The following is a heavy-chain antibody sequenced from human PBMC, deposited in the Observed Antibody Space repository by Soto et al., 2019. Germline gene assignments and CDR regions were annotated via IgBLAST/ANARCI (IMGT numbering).Heavy chain of an antibody. CDR1: GGSISSSSYY. D-gene: IGHD3-10*01. CDR3: ASGRFGELFRDYYYYGMDV. V-gene: IGHV4-39*01. J-gene: IGHJ6*02. CDR2: IYYSGST. Sequence: PSETLSLTCTVSGGSISSSSYYWGWIRQPPGKGLEWIGSIYYSGSTYYNPSLKSRVTISVDTSKNQFSLKLSSVTAADTAVYYCASGRFGELFRDYYYYGMDVWGQGTTVPVSS.